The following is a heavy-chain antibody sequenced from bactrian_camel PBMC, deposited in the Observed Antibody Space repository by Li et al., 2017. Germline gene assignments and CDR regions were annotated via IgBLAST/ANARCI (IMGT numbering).Heavy chain of an antibody. J-gene: IGHJ4*01. Sequence: HVQLVESGGGSVQAGGSLRLSCAASENIYKSNCIGWFRQRPGNDREGVASFYTGSGIPWYRDDVKGRFTISLDDSKNTLYLQMNSLKPEDTAMYYCAADQKAACPYYEVTYNYEGQGTQVTVS. D-gene: IGHD2*01. V-gene: IGHV3S54*01. CDR2: FYTGSGIP. CDR1: ENIYKSNC.